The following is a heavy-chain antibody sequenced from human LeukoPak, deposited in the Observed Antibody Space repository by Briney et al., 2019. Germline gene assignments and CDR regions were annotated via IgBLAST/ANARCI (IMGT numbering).Heavy chain of an antibody. V-gene: IGHV6-1*01. CDR1: GDSVSSNSAT. D-gene: IGHD4-17*01. J-gene: IGHJ5*02. CDR2: TYYRSKWYN. Sequence: SQTLSLTCAISGDSVSSNSATWNWIRQSPSRGLEWLGRTYYRSKWYNNYAVSVKSRITINPDTSNNQFSLQLNSVTPEDTAVYYCARDPGAVTTPSNWFDPWGQGTQVTVSS. CDR3: ARDPGAVTTPSNWFDP.